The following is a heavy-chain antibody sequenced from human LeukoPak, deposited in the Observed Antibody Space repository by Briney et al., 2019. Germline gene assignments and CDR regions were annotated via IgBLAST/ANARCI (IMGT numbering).Heavy chain of an antibody. CDR2: IIPIFGTA. CDR3: ARVHGYDYVWGSYRYTNNWFDP. D-gene: IGHD3-16*02. J-gene: IGHJ5*02. Sequence: ASVKVSCKASGGTFSSYAISWVRQAPGQGLEWMGGIIPIFGTANYAQKFQGRVTITADKSTSTAYMELSSLRSEDTAVYYCARVHGYDYVWGSYRYTNNWFDPWGQGTLVTVSS. V-gene: IGHV1-69*06. CDR1: GGTFSSYA.